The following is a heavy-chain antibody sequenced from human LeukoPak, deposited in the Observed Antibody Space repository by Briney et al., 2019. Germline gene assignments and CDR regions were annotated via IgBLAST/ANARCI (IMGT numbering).Heavy chain of an antibody. CDR2: IYHSGST. CDR1: GGSISSSNW. Sequence: SGTLSLTCAVSGGSISSSNWWSWVRQPPGKGLEWIGEIYHSGSTNYNPSLKSRVTISVDKSKNQFSLKLSSVTAADTAVYYCARSGSSSGWYVNWFDPWGQGTLSPSPQ. V-gene: IGHV4-4*02. CDR3: ARSGSSSGWYVNWFDP. J-gene: IGHJ5*02. D-gene: IGHD6-19*01.